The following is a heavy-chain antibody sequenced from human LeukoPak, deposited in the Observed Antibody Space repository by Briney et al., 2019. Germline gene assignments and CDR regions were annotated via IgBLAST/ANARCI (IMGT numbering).Heavy chain of an antibody. J-gene: IGHJ4*02. Sequence: GGPLRPPGAASGFTSSGYSMTWFGQAPGKGLDWVSSISSSSSYIYYADSVKGRFTISRDNAKNSLYLQMNSLRAEDTAVYYCARDLRGSSWDKFDYWGQGTLVTVSS. V-gene: IGHV3-21*01. CDR2: ISSSSSYI. D-gene: IGHD6-13*01. CDR3: ARDLRGSSWDKFDY. CDR1: GFTSSGYS.